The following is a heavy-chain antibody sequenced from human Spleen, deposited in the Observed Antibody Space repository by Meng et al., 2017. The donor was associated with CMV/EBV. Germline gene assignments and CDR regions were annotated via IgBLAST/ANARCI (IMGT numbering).Heavy chain of an antibody. CDR1: GYTFTSYG. CDR2: ISAYNGNT. CDR3: ARGVGQQPVISSSYYFDY. Sequence: QGQLVQSGAEVKKPGASVKVSCKAFGYTFTSYGISWVRQAPGQGLEWMGWISAYNGNTNYAQKLQGRVTMTTDTSTSTAYMELRSLRSDDTAVYYCARGVGQQPVISSSYYFDYWGQGTLVTVSS. V-gene: IGHV1-18*01. J-gene: IGHJ4*02. D-gene: IGHD6-13*01.